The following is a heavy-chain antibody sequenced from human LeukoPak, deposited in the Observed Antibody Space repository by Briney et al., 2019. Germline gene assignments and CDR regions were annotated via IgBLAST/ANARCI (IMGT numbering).Heavy chain of an antibody. J-gene: IGHJ3*02. CDR2: VNPSGGST. V-gene: IGHV1-46*01. CDR3: ARELTGPGENDAFDI. Sequence: ASVKVSCKASGYTFTSYYMHWVRQAPGQGLEWMGIVNPSGGSTSYAQKFQGRVTMTRDTSTSTVYMELSSLRSEDTAVYYCARELTGPGENDAFDIWGQGTMVTVSS. D-gene: IGHD3-9*01. CDR1: GYTFTSYY.